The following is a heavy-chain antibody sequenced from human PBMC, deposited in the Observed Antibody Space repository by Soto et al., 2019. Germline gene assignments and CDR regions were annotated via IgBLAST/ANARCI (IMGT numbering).Heavy chain of an antibody. D-gene: IGHD2-15*01. V-gene: IGHV3-30*18. J-gene: IGHJ4*02. CDR3: AKEWMVAATLFDY. CDR1: GFTFSNYG. Sequence: QVRLVESGGSVVQPGRSLRLSCAASGFTFSNYGMHWVRQAPGKGLEWVAVILYDGINKYYADSVKGRFTISRDNSKSTLYLQMNSLRTEDTAVYYCAKEWMVAATLFDYWGQGTLVTVSS. CDR2: ILYDGINK.